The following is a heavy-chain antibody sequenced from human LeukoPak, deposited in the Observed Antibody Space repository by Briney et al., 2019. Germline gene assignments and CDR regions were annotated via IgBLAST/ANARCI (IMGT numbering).Heavy chain of an antibody. CDR3: AKDNEYLPDFLFDY. CDR1: GFTFSSYA. J-gene: IGHJ4*02. D-gene: IGHD2/OR15-2a*01. Sequence: QPGGSLRLSCAASGFTFSSYAMSWVRQAPGKGLEWVSAISGSGGSTYYADSVKGRFTISRDNSKNTLYLQVNSLRAEDTAVYYCAKDNEYLPDFLFDYWGQGTLVTVSS. CDR2: ISGSGGST. V-gene: IGHV3-23*01.